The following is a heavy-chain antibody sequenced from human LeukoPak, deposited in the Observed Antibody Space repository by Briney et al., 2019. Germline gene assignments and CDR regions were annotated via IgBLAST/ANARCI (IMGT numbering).Heavy chain of an antibody. J-gene: IGHJ4*02. CDR1: GGSMNSYH. CDR2: IYYSGST. Sequence: KPSETLSLTCTVSGGSMNSYHWSWLRQSPGKALVWIGYIYYSGSTNYNPSLKSRVTISVDTSKNQFSLQLSSVTAADTAVYYCARGRIAFGGVVPDYWGQGTLVTVSS. CDR3: ARGRIAFGGVVPDY. V-gene: IGHV4-59*12. D-gene: IGHD3-16*01.